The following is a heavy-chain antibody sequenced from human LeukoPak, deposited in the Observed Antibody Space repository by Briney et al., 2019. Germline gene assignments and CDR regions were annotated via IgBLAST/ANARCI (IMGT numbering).Heavy chain of an antibody. CDR1: GFTFSSNS. CDR2: ITSSSSYI. Sequence: PGGSLRLSCAASGFTFSSNSMNWVRQAPGKGLEWVSSITSSSSYIYYADSVKGRFTISRDNAKNSLYLQMNSLRAEDTAIYYCAREPSLPAAITAPGAFDPWGQGTLVTVSS. CDR3: AREPSLPAAITAPGAFDP. V-gene: IGHV3-21*01. J-gene: IGHJ5*02. D-gene: IGHD2-2*02.